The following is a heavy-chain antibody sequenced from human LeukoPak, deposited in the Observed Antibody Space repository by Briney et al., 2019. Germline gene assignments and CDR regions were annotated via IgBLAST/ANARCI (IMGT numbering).Heavy chain of an antibody. J-gene: IGHJ5*02. CDR3: ARGDYGDYVGGGFDP. V-gene: IGHV1-46*01. Sequence: GASVKVSCKASGYTFTGYYMHWVRQAPGQGLEWMGIINPSGGSTSYAQKFQGRVTMTRDMSTSTVYMELSSLRSEDTAVYYCARGDYGDYVGGGFDPWGQGTLVTVSS. CDR1: GYTFTGYY. D-gene: IGHD4-17*01. CDR2: INPSGGST.